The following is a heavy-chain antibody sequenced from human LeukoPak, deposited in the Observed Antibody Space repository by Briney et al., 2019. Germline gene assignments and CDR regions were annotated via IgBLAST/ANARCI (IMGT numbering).Heavy chain of an antibody. CDR3: ANISLYYDFWSGYWANWFDP. J-gene: IGHJ5*02. V-gene: IGHV4-39*07. Sequence: PSETLSLTCTVSGGSISSSSYYWGWIRQPPGKGLEWIGSIYYSGSTYYNPSLKSRVTISVDTSKNQFSLKLSSVTAADTAVYYCANISLYYDFWSGYWANWFDPWGQGTLVTVSS. D-gene: IGHD3-3*01. CDR2: IYYSGST. CDR1: GGSISSSSYY.